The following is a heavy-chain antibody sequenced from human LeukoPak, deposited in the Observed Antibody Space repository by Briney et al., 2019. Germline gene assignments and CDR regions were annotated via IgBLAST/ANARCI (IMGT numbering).Heavy chain of an antibody. V-gene: IGHV3-30*03. Sequence: GGSLRLSCAASGFTFSDSGMHWVRQAPGKGLEWVSVISYDGRNKYYVDSVKGRFTISRDNSKNTLYLQMNSLRAEDTAVYYCARAKGGSGWYPAFDLWGQGTMVSVSS. CDR1: GFTFSDSG. CDR2: ISYDGRNK. D-gene: IGHD6-19*01. CDR3: ARAKGGSGWYPAFDL. J-gene: IGHJ3*01.